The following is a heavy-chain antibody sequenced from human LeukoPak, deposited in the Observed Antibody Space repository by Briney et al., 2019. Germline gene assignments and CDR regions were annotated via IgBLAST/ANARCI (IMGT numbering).Heavy chain of an antibody. J-gene: IGHJ5*02. CDR1: GFAFSSYA. D-gene: IGHD6-13*01. CDR3: AKDSGIAAAGNWFDP. CDR2: ISGSGGST. Sequence: GGSLRLSCAASGFAFSSYAMSWVRQAPGKGLEWVSAISGSGGSTYYADSVKGRFTISRDNSKNTLYLQMNSLRAEDTAVYYCAKDSGIAAAGNWFDPWGQGTLVTVSS. V-gene: IGHV3-23*01.